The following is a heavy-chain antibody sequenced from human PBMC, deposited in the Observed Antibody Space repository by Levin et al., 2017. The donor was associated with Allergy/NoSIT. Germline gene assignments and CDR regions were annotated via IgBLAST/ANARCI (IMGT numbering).Heavy chain of an antibody. J-gene: IGHJ4*02. V-gene: IGHV5-51*01. D-gene: IGHD6-13*01. CDR3: ARHARGGIAAAGSDY. CDR1: GYSFVNYW. CDR2: IYPGDSDI. Sequence: GESLKISCKGSGYSFVNYWIGWVRQMPGKGLEWMGIIYPGDSDIRYSPSFQGQVTISADKSTSTAYLQWSSLKASDTAIYYCARHARGGIAAAGSDYWGQGTLVTVSS.